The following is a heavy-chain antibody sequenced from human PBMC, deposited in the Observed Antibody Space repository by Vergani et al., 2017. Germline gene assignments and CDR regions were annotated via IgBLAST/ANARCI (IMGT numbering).Heavy chain of an antibody. CDR1: GFSLITSGMR. Sequence: QVTLKESGPALVKPTQTLTLTCTFSGFSLITSGMRVSWIRQPPGKALEWLARIDWDDDKFYSTSLKTRLTISKDTSKNQVVLTMTNMDPVDTATYYCARTNLGYCSGGSCYPHWFDPWGQGTLVTVSS. J-gene: IGHJ5*02. V-gene: IGHV2-70*04. CDR3: ARTNLGYCSGGSCYPHWFDP. D-gene: IGHD2-15*01. CDR2: IDWDDDK.